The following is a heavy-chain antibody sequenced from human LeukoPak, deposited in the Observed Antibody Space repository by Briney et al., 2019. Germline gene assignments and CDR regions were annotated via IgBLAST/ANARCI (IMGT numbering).Heavy chain of an antibody. Sequence: SVKVSCKASGGTFSSYAISWVRQAPGQGLEWMGGIIPIFGTANYAQKFQGRVTITADKSTSTAYMELSRLRSDDTAVYYCARVLFYSSGNKSNRVDYWGQGTLVTVSS. D-gene: IGHD6-19*01. CDR3: ARVLFYSSGNKSNRVDY. CDR1: GGTFSSYA. V-gene: IGHV1-69*06. CDR2: IIPIFGTA. J-gene: IGHJ4*02.